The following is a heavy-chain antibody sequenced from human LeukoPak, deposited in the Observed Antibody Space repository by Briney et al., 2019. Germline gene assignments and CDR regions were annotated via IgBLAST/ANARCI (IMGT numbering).Heavy chain of an antibody. Sequence: GGSLRLSCAASGFTFSSYAMSWVRQAPGRGLEWVSAISGSGGSTYYADSVKGRFTISRDNSKNTLYLQMNSLRAEDTAVYYCARRVKALNFDYWGQGTLVTVSS. CDR1: GFTFSSYA. V-gene: IGHV3-23*01. CDR3: ARRVKALNFDY. J-gene: IGHJ4*02. CDR2: ISGSGGST.